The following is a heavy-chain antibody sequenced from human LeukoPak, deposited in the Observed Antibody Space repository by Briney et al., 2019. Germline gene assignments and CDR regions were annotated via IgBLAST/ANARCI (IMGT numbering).Heavy chain of an antibody. CDR3: ASTSSSSYYYGMDV. J-gene: IGHJ6*02. CDR1: GHSISSYY. V-gene: IGHV4-59*01. D-gene: IGHD6-13*01. Sequence: SETLSLTCILSGHSISSYYWSWLRHPPERGLEWLGYIYSIGSTNYNSSLKSKVTISVDTSKSQFSLKLSSVTAADTAVYYCASTSSSSYYYGMDVWGQGTTVTVSS. CDR2: IYSIGST.